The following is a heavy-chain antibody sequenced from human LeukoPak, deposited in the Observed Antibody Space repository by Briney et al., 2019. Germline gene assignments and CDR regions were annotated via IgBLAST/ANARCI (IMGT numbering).Heavy chain of an antibody. CDR3: AKDHARILWSYY. CDR1: GFTFSSYA. CDR2: ISGSGGST. J-gene: IGHJ4*02. V-gene: IGHV3-23*01. Sequence: GGSLRLSCAASGFTFSSYAMTWVRQAPGKGLEWVSAISGSGGSTYYADSVKGRFTISRDNSKNTLYVQMNSLRDEDTAVYYCAKDHARILWSYYWGQGTLVTVSS. D-gene: IGHD4/OR15-4a*01.